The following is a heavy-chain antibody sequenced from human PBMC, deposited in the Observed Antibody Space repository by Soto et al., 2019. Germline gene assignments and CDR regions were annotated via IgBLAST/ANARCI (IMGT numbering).Heavy chain of an antibody. CDR3: ASHRGNTFGPYDD. J-gene: IGHJ4*01. V-gene: IGHV4-4*02. CDR2: IYHSGST. CDR1: GASISSGNW. D-gene: IGHD3-16*01. Sequence: VQLQESGPGLVKPSGTLSLTCAVSGASISSGNWWSWVRQSPGKGLEWIGEIYHSGSTNHNPSLNSRVIISLDKSRNQFSLKLSSVTAADTAVYFCASHRGNTFGPYDDWGQGTQVTVSS.